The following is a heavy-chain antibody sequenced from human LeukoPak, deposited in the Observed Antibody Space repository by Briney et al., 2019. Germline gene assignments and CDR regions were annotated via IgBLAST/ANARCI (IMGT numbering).Heavy chain of an antibody. Sequence: SVKVSCKASGGTFSSYAISWVRQATGQGLEWMGWMNPNSGNTGYAQKFQGRVTITRNTSISTAYMELSSLRSEDTAVYYCALEYSSSSWFDPWGQGTLVTVSS. D-gene: IGHD6-6*01. CDR1: GGTFSSYA. J-gene: IGHJ5*02. CDR3: ALEYSSSSWFDP. CDR2: MNPNSGNT. V-gene: IGHV1-8*03.